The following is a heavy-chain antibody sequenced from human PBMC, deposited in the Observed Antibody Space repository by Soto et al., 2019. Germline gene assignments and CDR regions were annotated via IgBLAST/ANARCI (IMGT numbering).Heavy chain of an antibody. CDR3: ARERYQVISDGMDV. D-gene: IGHD2-2*01. Sequence: ASVKVSCKASGYTFTGYYVHWVRQSAGQGLEWMGWINPETGATSYAQKFQGRVTLSRDTSINTAYLELSSLRFDDAAVYFCARERYQVISDGMDVWGQGTTVTVSS. V-gene: IGHV1-2*02. CDR2: INPETGAT. CDR1: GYTFTGYY. J-gene: IGHJ6*02.